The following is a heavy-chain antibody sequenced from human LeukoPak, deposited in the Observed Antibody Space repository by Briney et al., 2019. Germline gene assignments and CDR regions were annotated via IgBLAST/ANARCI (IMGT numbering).Heavy chain of an antibody. J-gene: IGHJ6*03. V-gene: IGHV4-38-2*02. CDR3: ARDGIAVAEGDYYYYMDV. CDR2: IYHSGST. CDR1: GYSISSGYY. D-gene: IGHD6-19*01. Sequence: PSETLSLTCTVSGYSISSGYYWGWIRQPPGKGLEWIGSIYHSGSTYYNPSLKSRVTISVDTSKNQFSLKLGSVTAADTAVYYCARDGIAVAEGDYYYYMDVWGKGTTVTVSS.